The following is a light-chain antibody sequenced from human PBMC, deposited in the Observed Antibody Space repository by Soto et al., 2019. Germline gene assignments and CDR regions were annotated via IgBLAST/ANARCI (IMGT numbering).Light chain of an antibody. Sequence: SALTQPASVSGSPGQSITISCTGTSSDVGGYNSVSWYRQDPGKAPKLTIYDVTNRPSGVSNRFSGSKSGNTAPLTISGLQAEDEADYYCSSFTSSITYVFGTGTKAPS. CDR2: DVT. CDR3: SSFTSSITYV. J-gene: IGLJ1*01. CDR1: SSDVGGYNS. V-gene: IGLV2-14*01.